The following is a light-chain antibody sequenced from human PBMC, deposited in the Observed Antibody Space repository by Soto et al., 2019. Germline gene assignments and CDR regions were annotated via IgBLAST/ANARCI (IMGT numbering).Light chain of an antibody. V-gene: IGKV3-15*01. J-gene: IGKJ1*01. CDR3: QKSHNCPRA. CDR1: QSVNSN. Sequence: EIVMTQSPATLSVSPGERATLSCRASQSVNSNLAWYQQKPGQPPRLLIYGASTRATGIPARFSGSGSGTEFSLTISSLQPEDFALYSCQKSHNCPRAFG. CDR2: GAS.